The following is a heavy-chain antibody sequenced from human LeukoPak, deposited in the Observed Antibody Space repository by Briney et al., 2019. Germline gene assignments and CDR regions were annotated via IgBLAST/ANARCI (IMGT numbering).Heavy chain of an antibody. Sequence: PGRSLRLSCAASGFTFSSYGMHWVRQAPGKGLEWVAVIWYDGSNKYYADSVKGRFTISRDNSKNTLYLQMNSLRAEDTAVYYCAKDRVVYSYDSSGIDYWGQGTLVTVSS. V-gene: IGHV3-33*06. CDR3: AKDRVVYSYDSSGIDY. J-gene: IGHJ4*02. CDR1: GFTFSSYG. D-gene: IGHD3-22*01. CDR2: IWYDGSNK.